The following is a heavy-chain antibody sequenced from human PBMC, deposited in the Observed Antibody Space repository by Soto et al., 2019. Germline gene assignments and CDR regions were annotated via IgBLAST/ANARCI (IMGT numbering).Heavy chain of an antibody. J-gene: IGHJ4*02. D-gene: IGHD3-22*01. V-gene: IGHV3-11*06. CDR2: ISSSSSYT. CDR3: AKDEYYYSRSGYYIFDS. CDR1: GFIFSDYY. Sequence: PGGSLRLSCAASGFIFSDYYMSWIRQAPGKGLEWVSYISSSSSYTNYADSVKGRFTISRDNAKNSLYLQMNSLRPEDTALYYCAKDEYYYSRSGYYIFDSWGQGTLVTVSS.